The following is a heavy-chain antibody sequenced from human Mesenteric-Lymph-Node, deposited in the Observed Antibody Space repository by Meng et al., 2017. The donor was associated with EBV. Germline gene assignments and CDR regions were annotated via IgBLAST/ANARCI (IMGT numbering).Heavy chain of an antibody. CDR3: ATEDAEYLGSGSD. CDR1: GYTFTTYA. V-gene: IGHV1-18*01. D-gene: IGHD3-10*01. Sequence: QVQLVQSGADVKESGASVKFSCKSSGYTFTTYAISWVRQAPGQGLEWMGWTSVHNLNTNYAQKFQGRVTLTTDTSTSTAYMELRSLRSDDTAVYYCATEDAEYLGSGSDWGQGTLVTVSS. J-gene: IGHJ4*02. CDR2: TSVHNLNT.